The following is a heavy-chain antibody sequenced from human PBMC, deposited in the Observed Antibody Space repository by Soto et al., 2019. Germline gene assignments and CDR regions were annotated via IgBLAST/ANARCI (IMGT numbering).Heavy chain of an antibody. Sequence: ASVKVSCKASGFTFTSSAVQWVRQARGQRLEWIGWIVVGSGNTNYAQKFQERVTITRDMSTSTAYMELSSLRSEDTAVYYCAADLDFWSGYQRGAFDIWGQGTMVTVSS. V-gene: IGHV1-58*01. CDR2: IVVGSGNT. CDR1: GFTFTSSA. CDR3: AADLDFWSGYQRGAFDI. J-gene: IGHJ3*02. D-gene: IGHD3-3*01.